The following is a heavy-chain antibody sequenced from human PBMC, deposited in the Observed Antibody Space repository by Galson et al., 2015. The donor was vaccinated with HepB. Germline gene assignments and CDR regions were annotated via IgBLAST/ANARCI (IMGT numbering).Heavy chain of an antibody. Sequence: SLRLSCAASGFTFSSYAMHWVRQAPGKGLEWVAVISYDGSNKYYADSVEGRFTISRDNSKNTLYLQMNSLRAEDTAVYYCARDRADYIVATSGDAFDIWGQGTMVTVSS. J-gene: IGHJ3*02. V-gene: IGHV3-30*04. D-gene: IGHD5-12*01. CDR3: ARDRADYIVATSGDAFDI. CDR1: GFTFSSYA. CDR2: ISYDGSNK.